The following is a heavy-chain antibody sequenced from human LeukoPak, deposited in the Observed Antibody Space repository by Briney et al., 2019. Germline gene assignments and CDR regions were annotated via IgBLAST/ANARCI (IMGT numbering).Heavy chain of an antibody. Sequence: GGSLRLSCAASGFTVNSNYMSWVRQAPGKGLEWVSVIYSGGGTYYADSVKGRFTISRDSSKNTLYLQMNSLRAEDTAVYYCARVDYYDSSGPYWGQGTLVTVSS. CDR2: IYSGGGT. V-gene: IGHV3-66*01. CDR3: ARVDYYDSSGPY. CDR1: GFTVNSNY. D-gene: IGHD3-22*01. J-gene: IGHJ4*02.